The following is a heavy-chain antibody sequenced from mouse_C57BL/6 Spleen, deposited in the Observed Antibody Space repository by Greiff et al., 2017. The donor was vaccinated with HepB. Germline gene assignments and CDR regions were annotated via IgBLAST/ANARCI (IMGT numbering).Heavy chain of an antibody. Sequence: VKLMESGAELVRPGASVTLSCKASGYTFTDYEMHWVKQTPVHGLEWIGAIDPETGGTAYNQKFKGKAILTADKSSSTAYMELRSLTSEDSAVYYCTRRDSSGPFAYWGQGTLVTVSA. CDR3: TRRDSSGPFAY. V-gene: IGHV1-15*01. CDR1: GYTFTDYE. D-gene: IGHD3-2*02. J-gene: IGHJ3*01. CDR2: IDPETGGT.